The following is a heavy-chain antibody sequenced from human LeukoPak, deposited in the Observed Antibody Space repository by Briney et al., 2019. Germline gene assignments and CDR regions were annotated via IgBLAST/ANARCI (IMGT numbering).Heavy chain of an antibody. D-gene: IGHD3-10*01. CDR1: GGSISSSSYY. V-gene: IGHV4-39*01. J-gene: IGHJ6*02. CDR3: ASLAITMVRGVITTNYYYYYGIDV. Sequence: SETLSLTCTVSGGSISSSSYYWGWIRQPPGKGLEWIGSIYYSGSTYYNPSIKSRVTIPVDTSKNQFSLKLSSVTAADTAVYYCASLAITMVRGVITTNYYYYYGIDVWGQGTTVTVSS. CDR2: IYYSGST.